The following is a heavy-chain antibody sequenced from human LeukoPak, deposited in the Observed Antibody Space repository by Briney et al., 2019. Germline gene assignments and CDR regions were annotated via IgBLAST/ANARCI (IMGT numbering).Heavy chain of an antibody. D-gene: IGHD1-26*01. CDR3: ARRGSYRAFDI. CDR2: ISSSSSTI. V-gene: IGHV3-48*04. CDR1: AFSLNAYN. J-gene: IGHJ3*02. Sequence: GGSLRLSCAASAFSLNAYNMNWVRQAPGKGLEWVSYISSSSSTIYYADSVKGRFTISRDNAKNSLYLQMNSLRAEDTAVYYCARRGSYRAFDIWGQGTMVTVSS.